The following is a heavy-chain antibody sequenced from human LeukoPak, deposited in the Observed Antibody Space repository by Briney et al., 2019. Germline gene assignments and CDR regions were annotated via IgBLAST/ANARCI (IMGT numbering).Heavy chain of an antibody. J-gene: IGHJ5*02. CDR2: IYYLGKT. V-gene: IGHV4-39*07. CDR1: GASISYSGFF. CDR3: ARDYMAVTSFDR. Sequence: SETLSLTCTVSGASISYSGFFWGWIRQPPGKGLEWIGSIYYLGKTYYNPSLEARVTMSVDMSKNQFSLELTSVTAADTAVYYCARDYMAVTSFDRWGQGTLVIVSS. D-gene: IGHD4-11*01.